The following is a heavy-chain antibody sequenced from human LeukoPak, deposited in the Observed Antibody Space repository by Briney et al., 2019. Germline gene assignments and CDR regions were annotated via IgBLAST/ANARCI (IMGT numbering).Heavy chain of an antibody. D-gene: IGHD6-6*01. J-gene: IGHJ4*02. CDR3: AKDILAARLYYFDY. CDR2: ISWNSGSI. CDR1: GFTFDDYA. Sequence: GRSLRLSCAASGFTFDDYAMHWVRQAPGKGLEWVSGISWNSGSIGYADSVKGRFTISRDNAKNSLYLQMNSLRAEDTALYYCAKDILAARLYYFDYWGQGTLVTVPS. V-gene: IGHV3-9*01.